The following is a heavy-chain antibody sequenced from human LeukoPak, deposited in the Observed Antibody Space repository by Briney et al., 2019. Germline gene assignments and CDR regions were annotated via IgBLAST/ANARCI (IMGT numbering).Heavy chain of an antibody. D-gene: IGHD6-13*01. Sequence: GGSLRLSCAASGFTFTTYAMSWVRQAPGRGLEWVSTISDSGGGTYYADSVKGRFTISRDNSKNTLYLQMSSLRAEDTAVYFCATKAATGTYFFNYWGQGTLVTVSS. CDR2: ISDSGGGT. CDR1: GFTFTTYA. J-gene: IGHJ4*02. CDR3: ATKAATGTYFFNY. V-gene: IGHV3-23*01.